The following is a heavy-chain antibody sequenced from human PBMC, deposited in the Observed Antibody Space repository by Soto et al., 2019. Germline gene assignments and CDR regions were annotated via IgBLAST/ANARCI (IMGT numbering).Heavy chain of an antibody. CDR2: ISWNSGSI. J-gene: IGHJ3*02. CDR1: GFTFDDYA. Sequence: EVQLVESGGGLVQPGRSLRLSCAASGFTFDDYAMHWVRQAPGKGLEWVSGISWNSGSIGYADSVKGRFTISRDNAKNSLYLQMNSLRAEDTALYYCAKESRVTTVAAFDIWGQGTKVTVSP. D-gene: IGHD4-17*01. V-gene: IGHV3-9*01. CDR3: AKESRVTTVAAFDI.